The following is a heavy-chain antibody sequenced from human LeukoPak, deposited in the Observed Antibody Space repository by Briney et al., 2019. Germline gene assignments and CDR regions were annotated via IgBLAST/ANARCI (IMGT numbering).Heavy chain of an antibody. CDR1: GFTFSSYW. CDR2: INSDGSST. CDR3: ARVGRVYSSSWYYFDY. J-gene: IGHJ4*02. V-gene: IGHV3-74*01. Sequence: GGSLRLSCAASGFTFSSYWMHWVRQAPGKGLVWVSRINSDGSSTSYADSVKGRFTISRDNAKNTLYLQMNSLRAEDTAVYHCARVGRVYSSSWYYFDYWGQGTLVTVSS. D-gene: IGHD6-13*01.